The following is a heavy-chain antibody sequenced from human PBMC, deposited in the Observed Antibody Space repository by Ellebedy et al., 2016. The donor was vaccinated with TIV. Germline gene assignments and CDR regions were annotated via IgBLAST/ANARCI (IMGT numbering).Heavy chain of an antibody. J-gene: IGHJ3*01. D-gene: IGHD2-2*01. CDR2: ISSSGSTI. CDR1: GFTFSSYS. V-gene: IGHV3-48*04. CDR3: ARDQLFVVLS. Sequence: PGGSLRLSCAASGFTFSSYSMNWVRQAPGKGLEWVSYISSSGSTIYYADSVKGRFTISRDNAKNSLYLQMNSLRAEDTAVYYCARDQLFVVLSWGQGTMVTVSS.